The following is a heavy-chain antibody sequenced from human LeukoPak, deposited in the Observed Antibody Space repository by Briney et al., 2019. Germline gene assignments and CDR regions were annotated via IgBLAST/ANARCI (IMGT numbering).Heavy chain of an antibody. J-gene: IGHJ4*02. V-gene: IGHV3-23*01. Sequence: GGSLRLSCAASGLTFSTYAMSWVRQAPGKGLEWVSGISGSGGSTYYADSVKGRFTIFRDNSKNTLYLQMNSLRAEDTALYYCAKGGRGFGELLLDYWGQGTLVTVSS. D-gene: IGHD3-10*01. CDR2: ISGSGGST. CDR3: AKGGRGFGELLLDY. CDR1: GLTFSTYA.